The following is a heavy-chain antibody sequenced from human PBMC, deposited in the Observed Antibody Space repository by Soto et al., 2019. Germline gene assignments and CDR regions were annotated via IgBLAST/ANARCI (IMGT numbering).Heavy chain of an antibody. D-gene: IGHD5-18*01. CDR3: ARESKKNTAMARGGFDY. J-gene: IGHJ4*02. CDR2: ISSSGSTI. CDR1: GFTFSSYE. V-gene: IGHV3-48*03. Sequence: EVQLVESGGGLVQPGGSLRLSCAASGFTFSSYEMNWVRQAPGKGLEWVSYISSSGSTIYYADSVKGRFTISRDNAKNSLYLQMNSLRAEDTAVYYCARESKKNTAMARGGFDYWGQGTLVTVSS.